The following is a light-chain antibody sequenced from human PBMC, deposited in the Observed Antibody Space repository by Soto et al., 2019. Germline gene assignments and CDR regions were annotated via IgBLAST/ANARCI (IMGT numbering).Light chain of an antibody. Sequence: EIVLTQSPSTLSLSPGERATLSCRASQSVSSYLAWYQQKPGQAPRLLIYDASNRAPGIPARFSGSGSGTDFTLTISSLEPEDFAVYYCQQRSNWRRTFGQGTKVDI. CDR3: QQRSNWRRT. CDR2: DAS. CDR1: QSVSSY. J-gene: IGKJ1*01. V-gene: IGKV3-11*01.